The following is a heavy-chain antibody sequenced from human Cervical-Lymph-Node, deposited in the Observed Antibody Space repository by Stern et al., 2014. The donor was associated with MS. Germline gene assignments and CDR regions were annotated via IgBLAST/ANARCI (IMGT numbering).Heavy chain of an antibody. CDR3: ATGEMATKSYYYYGMDV. CDR1: GGTFSSYA. CDR2: IIPIFGTA. J-gene: IGHJ6*02. V-gene: IGHV1-69*01. D-gene: IGHD5-24*01. Sequence: QVQLVESGAEVKKPGSSVKVSCKASGGTFSSYAIRWVRQAPGQGLEWMGGIIPIFGTANYAQKFQGRVTITADESTSTACMELSSLRSEDTAVYYCATGEMATKSYYYYGMDVWGQGTTVTVSS.